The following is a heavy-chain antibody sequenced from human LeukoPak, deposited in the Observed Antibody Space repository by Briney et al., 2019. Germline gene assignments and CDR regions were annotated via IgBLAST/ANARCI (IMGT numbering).Heavy chain of an antibody. CDR3: ARDLDILTGYYYDY. CDR1: GGTFSSYA. V-gene: IGHV1-2*02. D-gene: IGHD3-9*01. J-gene: IGHJ4*02. CDR2: INPNSGGT. Sequence: ASVKVSCKASGGTFSSYAISWVRQAPGQGLEWMGWINPNSGGTNYAQKFQGRVTMTRDTSISTAYMELSRLRSDDTAVYYCARDLDILTGYYYDYWGQGTLVTVSS.